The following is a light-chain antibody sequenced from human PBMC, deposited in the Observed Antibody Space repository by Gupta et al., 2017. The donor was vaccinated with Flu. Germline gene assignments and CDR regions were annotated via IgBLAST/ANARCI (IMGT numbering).Light chain of an antibody. J-gene: IGKJ1*01. Sequence: CRCRGSLHYSDGNTYLGWFQQRPGQSPRRLIYKVSNRDSGVPDRFSGSGSGTDFTLTISRVEAEDVGIYYCMQGTWCPPETFGQGTKVEIK. CDR2: KVS. CDR1: GSLHYSDGNTY. CDR3: MQGTWCPPET. V-gene: IGKV2-30*01.